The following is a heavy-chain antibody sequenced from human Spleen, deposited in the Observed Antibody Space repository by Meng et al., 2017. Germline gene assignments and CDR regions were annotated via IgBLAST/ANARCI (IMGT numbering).Heavy chain of an antibody. D-gene: IGHD6-13*01. Sequence: QGQPQQWDAGLLKPSETLSLTCAVYGGSFSAHSWSWIRQSPGKGLEWIGEVNHSGSTNYNPSLKSRVIISVDTSKNQFSLRLRSVTAADTAVYFCARGEVGRSSSWYVYWGQGTLVTVSS. J-gene: IGHJ4*02. CDR1: GGSFSAHS. V-gene: IGHV4-34*01. CDR3: ARGEVGRSSSWYVY. CDR2: VNHSGST.